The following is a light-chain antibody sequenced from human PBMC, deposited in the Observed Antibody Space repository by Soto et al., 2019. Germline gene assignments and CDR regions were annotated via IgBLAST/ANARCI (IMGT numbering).Light chain of an antibody. CDR2: AAS. CDR3: HHYGPAPWT. J-gene: IGKJ1*01. CDR1: QTVRGNY. V-gene: IGKV3-20*01. Sequence: EIVLTQSPGTLSFFPGERATLSCRASQTVRGNYIVWLQQKPGQAPRLLIYAASIRPAGVPARFSGSGSGTDFSLTSNRLEPEDFSLYYCHHYGPAPWTVGQGTKVEIK.